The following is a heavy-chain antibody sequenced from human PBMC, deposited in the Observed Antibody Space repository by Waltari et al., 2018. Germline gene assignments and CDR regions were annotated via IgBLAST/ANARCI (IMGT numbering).Heavy chain of an antibody. CDR2: IKSQNDGAIT. Sequence: EVQMVESGGGSMKPGDSLRLSCVASGFTFTPAWLTWVRQAPGKGLDGLGRIKSQNDGAITDFAASVRGRFSISRDDSQNMVFLQMNNLRTDDTAVYYCTTLDAPWGGWGHGTLVTVSS. V-gene: IGHV3-15*01. CDR1: GFTFTPAW. D-gene: IGHD7-27*01. J-gene: IGHJ4*01. CDR3: TTLDAPWGG.